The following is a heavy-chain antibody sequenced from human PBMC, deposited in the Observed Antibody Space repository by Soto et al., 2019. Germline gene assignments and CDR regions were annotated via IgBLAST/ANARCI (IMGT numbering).Heavy chain of an antibody. CDR2: INPNSGGT. J-gene: IGHJ5*02. D-gene: IGHD2-2*01. CDR1: GYTFTGYY. Sequence: ASVKVSCKASGYTFTGYYMHWVRQAPGQGLEWMGWINPNSGGTNYAQKFQGWVTMTTDASISTAYMELSRLRSDDTAVYYCARCDLGYCSSTSCHTWGQGTLVIVSS. V-gene: IGHV1-2*04. CDR3: ARCDLGYCSSTSCHT.